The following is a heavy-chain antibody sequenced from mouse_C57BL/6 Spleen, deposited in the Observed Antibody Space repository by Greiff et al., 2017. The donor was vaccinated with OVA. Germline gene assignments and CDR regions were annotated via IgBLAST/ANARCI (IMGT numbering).Heavy chain of an antibody. CDR3: ARRYYYGSSYYFDY. Sequence: EVKLVESGGGLVKPGGSLKLSCAASGFTFSDYGMHWVRQAPEKGLEWVAYISSGSSTIYYADTVKGRFTISRDNAKNTLFLQMTSLRSEDTAMYYWARRYYYGSSYYFDYWGQGTTLTVSS. D-gene: IGHD1-1*01. V-gene: IGHV5-17*01. CDR2: ISSGSSTI. CDR1: GFTFSDYG. J-gene: IGHJ2*01.